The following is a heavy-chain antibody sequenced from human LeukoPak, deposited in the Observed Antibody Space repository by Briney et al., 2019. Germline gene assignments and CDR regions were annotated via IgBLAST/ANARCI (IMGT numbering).Heavy chain of an antibody. CDR1: GFTFNNVW. Sequence: PGGSLRLSCSASGFTFNNVWMSWVRHAPGKGLEYVSAIYSGGSTYYADPVKSRFSISRDNSNNTLYPQMTSLRAEDTSVYYSAIASFWFDGSGCYFDYWGQGSMVTVSS. CDR3: AIASFWFDGSGCYFDY. V-gene: IGHV3-66*01. J-gene: IGHJ4*02. CDR2: IYSGGST. D-gene: IGHD3-22*01.